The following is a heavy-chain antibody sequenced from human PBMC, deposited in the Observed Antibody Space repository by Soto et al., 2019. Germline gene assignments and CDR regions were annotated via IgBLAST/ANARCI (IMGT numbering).Heavy chain of an antibody. Sequence: QVQLVQSGADEKKPGASVKVSCKASGYTFTSYAMHWVRQAPGQRLEWMGWINAGNGNTKYSQKFQGRVTITRDTSASTAYMELSSLRSEDTAVYYCARHLGSSWSYYGMDVWGQGTTVTVSS. CDR3: ARHLGSSWSYYGMDV. D-gene: IGHD6-13*01. CDR2: INAGNGNT. CDR1: GYTFTSYA. V-gene: IGHV1-3*05. J-gene: IGHJ6*02.